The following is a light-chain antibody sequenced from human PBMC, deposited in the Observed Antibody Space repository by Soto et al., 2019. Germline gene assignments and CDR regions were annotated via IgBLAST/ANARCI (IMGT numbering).Light chain of an antibody. CDR3: QQRSNWPWT. Sequence: EIVLTQSPATLSLSPGERATLSCRASQSVSSYLAWYQQKPGQAPRLIIYHASNRATGIPARFSGSGSGTDFTLTFSSLEPEDFAVYYCQQRSNWPWTFGQGTQVEIK. CDR2: HAS. CDR1: QSVSSY. J-gene: IGKJ1*01. V-gene: IGKV3-11*01.